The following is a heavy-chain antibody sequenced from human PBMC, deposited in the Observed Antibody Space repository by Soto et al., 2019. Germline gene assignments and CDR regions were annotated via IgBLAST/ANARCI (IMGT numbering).Heavy chain of an antibody. CDR2: ISGSGGST. CDR3: AKGVLPWPPGWFDP. V-gene: IGHV3-23*01. Sequence: AGGSLRLSCAASGFTFSSYAVSWVRQAPGKGLEWVSAISGSGGSTYYADSVKGRFTISRDNSKNTLYLQMNSLRAEDTAVYYCAKGVLPWPPGWFDPWGQGTLVTVSS. J-gene: IGHJ5*02. CDR1: GFTFSSYA. D-gene: IGHD3-10*01.